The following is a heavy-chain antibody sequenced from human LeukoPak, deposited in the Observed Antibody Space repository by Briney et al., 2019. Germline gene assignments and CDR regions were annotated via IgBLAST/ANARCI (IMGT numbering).Heavy chain of an antibody. D-gene: IGHD6-19*01. CDR2: IYYSGST. J-gene: IGHJ5*02. CDR1: GGSISSYY. V-gene: IGHV4-59*08. Sequence: SEALSLTCTVSGGSISSYYWSWIRQPPGKGLEWIGYIYYSGSTNYNPSLKSRVTISVDTSKNQFSLKLSSVTAADTAVYYCARHSSGWFNWFDPWGQGTLVTVSS. CDR3: ARHSSGWFNWFDP.